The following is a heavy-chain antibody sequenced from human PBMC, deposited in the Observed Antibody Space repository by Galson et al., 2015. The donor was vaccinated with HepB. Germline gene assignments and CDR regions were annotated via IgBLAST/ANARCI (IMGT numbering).Heavy chain of an antibody. CDR1: GFTFSSYG. CDR2: ISYDGSNK. V-gene: IGHV3-30*18. CDR3: AKGGIAAAPGDAARGMDY. D-gene: IGHD6-13*01. Sequence: SLRLSCAASGFTFSSYGMHWVRQAPGKGLEWVAVISYDGSNKYYADSVKGRFTISRDNSKNTLYLQMNSLRAEDTAVYYCAKGGIAAAPGDAARGMDYWGQGTLVTVSS. J-gene: IGHJ4*02.